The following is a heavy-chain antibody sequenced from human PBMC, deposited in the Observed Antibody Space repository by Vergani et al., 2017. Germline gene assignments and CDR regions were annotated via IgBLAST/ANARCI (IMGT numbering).Heavy chain of an antibody. Sequence: EVQLVESGGGLVKPGGSLRLSCAASGFTFSSYSMNWVRQAPGKGLEWVSSISSSSSYIYYADSVKGRFPISRDNAKNSLYLQMNSLRAEDTAVYYCAGLDIVVVPAAIKKNWFDPWGQGTLVTVSS. J-gene: IGHJ5*02. D-gene: IGHD2-2*01. V-gene: IGHV3-21*01. CDR3: AGLDIVVVPAAIKKNWFDP. CDR2: ISSSSSYI. CDR1: GFTFSSYS.